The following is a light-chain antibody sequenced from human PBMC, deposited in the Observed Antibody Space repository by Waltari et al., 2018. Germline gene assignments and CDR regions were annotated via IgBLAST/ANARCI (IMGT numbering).Light chain of an antibody. J-gene: IGLJ3*02. CDR3: GTWDSSLSAGV. Sequence: QSVLTQPPSVSAAPGQKVTISCSGSSSNIGNNYVSWYQQLPGTAPKLLIYDNNKRPSGMPDRFAGSKSGSSATLGITGLQTGDEADYDCGTWDSSLSAGVFGGGTKLTVL. CDR2: DNN. V-gene: IGLV1-51*01. CDR1: SSNIGNNY.